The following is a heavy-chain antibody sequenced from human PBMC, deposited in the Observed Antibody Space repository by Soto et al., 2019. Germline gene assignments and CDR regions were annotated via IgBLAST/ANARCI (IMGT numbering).Heavy chain of an antibody. J-gene: IGHJ4*02. V-gene: IGHV4-4*02. CDR1: GGSIRSSNW. CDR3: ARDTAIVTLDY. CDR2: IYHSGST. Sequence: QVQLQESGPGLVKPSGTLSLTSAVSGGSIRSSNWWSWVRQPPGKGLEWIEEIYHSGSTNYNPSLKSRVTITADKSKNQFSLKLCSVTAAATAVYYCARDTAIVTLDYWGQGTLVTVSS. D-gene: IGHD5-18*01.